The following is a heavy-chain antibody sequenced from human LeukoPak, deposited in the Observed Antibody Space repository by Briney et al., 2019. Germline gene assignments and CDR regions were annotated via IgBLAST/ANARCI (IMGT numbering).Heavy chain of an antibody. V-gene: IGHV4-59*12. CDR3: ARGRRTDILTGQAAFDI. D-gene: IGHD3-9*01. J-gene: IGHJ3*02. CDR2: IYYSGST. Sequence: PSETLSLTCTVSGGSISSYYWSWIRQPPGKGLEWIGYIYYSGSTNYNPSLKRRVTISVDTSKNQFSLKLSSVTAADTAVYYCARGRRTDILTGQAAFDIWGQGTMVTVSS. CDR1: GGSISSYY.